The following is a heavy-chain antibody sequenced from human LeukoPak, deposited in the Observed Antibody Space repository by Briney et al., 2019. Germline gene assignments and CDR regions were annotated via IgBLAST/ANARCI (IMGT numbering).Heavy chain of an antibody. CDR1: GFMFSDEY. V-gene: IGHV3-11*01. CDR3: AKSIRGGSYFRIGDY. J-gene: IGHJ4*02. Sequence: GGSLRLSCAASGFMFSDEYMSWIRQAPGKGLEWVSYISNSGDFIAYADSVKGRFTISRDNAKKSLFLQMNSLRAEDTAVYYCAKSIRGGSYFRIGDYWGQGTLVTVSS. D-gene: IGHD1-26*01. CDR2: ISNSGDFI.